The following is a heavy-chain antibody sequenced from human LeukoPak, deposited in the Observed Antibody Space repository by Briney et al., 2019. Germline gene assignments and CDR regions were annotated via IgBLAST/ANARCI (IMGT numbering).Heavy chain of an antibody. V-gene: IGHV3-30*02. CDR2: IQSDGSKK. CDR3: GKAGWLYAFDI. Sequence: GGSLRLSCAASGFTFSSYGMHWVRQAPGKGLEWVAFIQSDGSKKYYADSVKGRFTISRDNSKNTLYLQLNSLRAEDTAVYYCGKAGWLYAFDIWGQGTMVTVSS. J-gene: IGHJ3*02. D-gene: IGHD6-19*01. CDR1: GFTFSSYG.